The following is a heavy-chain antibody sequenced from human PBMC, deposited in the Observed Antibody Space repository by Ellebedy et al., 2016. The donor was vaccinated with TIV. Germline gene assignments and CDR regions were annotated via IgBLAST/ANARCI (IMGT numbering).Heavy chain of an antibody. CDR3: AREIVMVRGVGY. J-gene: IGHJ4*02. V-gene: IGHV3-21*01. Sequence: GESLKISCAASGFTFSSYNMEWVRQAPGKGLEWVSSINGKTSYTYYADSLKGRFTISRDNADNSRYLQMNSLRAEDTAVYYFAREIVMVRGVGYWGQGTLVTVYS. CDR1: GFTFSSYN. CDR2: INGKTSYT. D-gene: IGHD3-10*01.